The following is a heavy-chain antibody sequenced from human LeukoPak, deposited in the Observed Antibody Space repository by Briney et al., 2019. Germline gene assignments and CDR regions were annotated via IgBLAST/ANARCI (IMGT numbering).Heavy chain of an antibody. CDR1: GFTFSSYG. V-gene: IGHV3-30*02. D-gene: IGHD2-15*01. CDR3: AKGGGGGSPSPYYYYMDV. Sequence: GGSLRLSCAASGFTFSSYGMHWVRQAPGKGLEWVAFIRYDGSNKYYADSVKGRFNISRDNSKNTLYLQMKSLRAEDTAVYYCAKGGGGGSPSPYYYYMDVWGKGTTVTVSS. J-gene: IGHJ6*03. CDR2: IRYDGSNK.